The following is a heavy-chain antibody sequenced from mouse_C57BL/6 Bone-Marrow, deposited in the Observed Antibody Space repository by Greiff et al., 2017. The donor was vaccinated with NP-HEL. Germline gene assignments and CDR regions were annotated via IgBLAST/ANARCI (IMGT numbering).Heavy chain of an antibody. CDR3: ARDTGTGFAY. CDR2: ISSGGSYT. Sequence: DVKLVESGGDLVKPGGSLKLSCAASGFTFSSYGMSWVRQTPDKRLEWVATISSGGSYTYYPDSVKGRFTISRDNAKNTLYLQMSSLKSEDTAMYYCARDTGTGFAYWGQGTLVTVSA. V-gene: IGHV5-6*02. CDR1: GFTFSSYG. J-gene: IGHJ3*01. D-gene: IGHD4-1*01.